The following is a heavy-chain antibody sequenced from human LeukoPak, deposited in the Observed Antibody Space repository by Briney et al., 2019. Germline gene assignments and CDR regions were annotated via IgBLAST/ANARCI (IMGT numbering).Heavy chain of an antibody. CDR1: GYTFTVHY. V-gene: IGHV1-2*02. CDR3: ASRSRGYSYGILDAFDI. J-gene: IGHJ3*02. CDR2: INANNGVA. D-gene: IGHD5-18*01. Sequence: ASVKVSCKASGYTFTVHYIHWVRQAPGQGLEWMGWINANNGVADYAQRFQGRVTMTRDTSISTAYMELSRLRSDDTAVYYCASRSRGYSYGILDAFDIWGQGTMVTVSS.